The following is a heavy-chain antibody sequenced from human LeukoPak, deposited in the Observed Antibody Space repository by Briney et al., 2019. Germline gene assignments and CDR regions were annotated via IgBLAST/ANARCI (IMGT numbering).Heavy chain of an antibody. V-gene: IGHV3-48*02. CDR2: ISSSSSTI. CDR1: GFTFSSYS. D-gene: IGHD1-26*01. Sequence: GGSLRLSCAASGFTFSSYSMNWVRQAPGKGLEWVSYISSSSSTIYYADSVKGRFTISRDNAKNSLYLQMNSLRDEDTAVYYCARDSEWELLRYYYYGMDVWGRGTTVTVSS. CDR3: ARDSEWELLRYYYYGMDV. J-gene: IGHJ6*02.